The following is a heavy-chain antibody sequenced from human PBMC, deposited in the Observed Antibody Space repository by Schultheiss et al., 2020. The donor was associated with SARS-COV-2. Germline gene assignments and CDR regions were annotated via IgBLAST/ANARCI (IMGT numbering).Heavy chain of an antibody. CDR2: INHSGST. CDR3: ARDPTYYDILTGSYALYYYGMDV. CDR1: DNSLSSSGYF. V-gene: IGHV4-39*07. J-gene: IGHJ6*02. D-gene: IGHD3-9*01. Sequence: SETLSLTCDVSDNSLSSSGYFWGWVRQPPGMGLEWIGEINHSGSTNYNPSLKSRVTISVDTSKNQFSLKLSSVTAADTAVYYCARDPTYYDILTGSYALYYYGMDVWGQGTTVTVSS.